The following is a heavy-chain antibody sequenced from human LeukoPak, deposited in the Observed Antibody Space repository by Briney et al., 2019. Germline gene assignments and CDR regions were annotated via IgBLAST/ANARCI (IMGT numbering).Heavy chain of an antibody. CDR2: ISSSSSTI. V-gene: IGHV3-48*01. D-gene: IGHD1-26*01. CDR1: GFTFSSYS. Sequence: PGGSLRLSCAASGFTFSSYSMNWVRQAPGKGLEWVSYISSSSSTIYYAYSVKGRFTISRDNAKNSLYLQMNSLRAEDTAVYFCVRDDTTLDYWGQGTLVTVSS. J-gene: IGHJ4*02. CDR3: VRDDTTLDY.